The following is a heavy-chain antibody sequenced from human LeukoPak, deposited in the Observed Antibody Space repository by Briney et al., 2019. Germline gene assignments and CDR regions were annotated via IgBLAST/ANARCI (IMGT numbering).Heavy chain of an antibody. CDR3: AKASTMVRGSLIS. V-gene: IGHV3-23*01. J-gene: IGHJ4*02. Sequence: GGSLRLSCAASGFTFSSYAMSWVRQAPGKGLERVSAISGSGGSTYYADSVKGRFTISRDNSKNTLYLQMNSLRAEDTAVYYCAKASTMVRGSLISWGQGTLVTVSS. CDR1: GFTFSSYA. CDR2: ISGSGGST. D-gene: IGHD3-10*01.